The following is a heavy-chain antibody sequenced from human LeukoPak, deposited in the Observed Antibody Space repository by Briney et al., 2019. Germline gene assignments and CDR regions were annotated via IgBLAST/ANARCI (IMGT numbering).Heavy chain of an antibody. D-gene: IGHD2-2*01. Sequence: GGSLRLSCAASGYTLSNCAMSWVRQAPGEGLEWVSSISVSGGNSYYADSVKGRFTISRDNSKNTLYLQMNSLRAEDTAVYYCAKRAYCSGTTSSYYFDYWGQGTLVTVSS. CDR2: ISVSGGNS. CDR3: AKRAYCSGTTSSYYFDY. J-gene: IGHJ4*02. CDR1: GYTLSNCA. V-gene: IGHV3-23*01.